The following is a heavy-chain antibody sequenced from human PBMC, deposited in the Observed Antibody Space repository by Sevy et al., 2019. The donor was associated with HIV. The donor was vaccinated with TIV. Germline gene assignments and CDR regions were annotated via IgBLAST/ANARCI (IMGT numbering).Heavy chain of an antibody. CDR2: VSGSDGAT. J-gene: IGHJ3*02. Sequence: GGSLRLSCAASGFSFISYDMNWVRQAPGKGLEWVSDVSGSDGATNYADSVKGRFSISRDNSKNTLYLQMDSLRAEDTAVYYCAKDIVAVVGDAFDIWGQGTMVTVS. D-gene: IGHD2-15*01. V-gene: IGHV3-23*01. CDR1: GFSFISYD. CDR3: AKDIVAVVGDAFDI.